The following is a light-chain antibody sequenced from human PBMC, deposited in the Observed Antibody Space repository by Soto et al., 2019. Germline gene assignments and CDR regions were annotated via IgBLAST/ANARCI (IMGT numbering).Light chain of an antibody. V-gene: IGLV2-14*03. CDR1: SSDIGGYNH. CDR3: SSYTNINTRACV. Sequence: QSALTQPTSVSGSPGQSITISCTGVSSDIGGYNHVSWYQQHPGKVPRLIIYDVDNRPLGVSNRFSGSQSGNTASLSISGLQAEDEAEYYCSSYTNINTRACVFGTGTKVTVL. J-gene: IGLJ1*01. CDR2: DVD.